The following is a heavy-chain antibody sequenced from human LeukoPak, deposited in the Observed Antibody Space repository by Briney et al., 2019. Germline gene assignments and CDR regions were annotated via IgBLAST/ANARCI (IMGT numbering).Heavy chain of an antibody. CDR2: INTDGSSS. CDR1: GFTFSDYW. CDR3: ARGPFSSSVGTGAY. V-gene: IGHV3-74*01. J-gene: IGHJ4*02. Sequence: GGSLRLSCEGSGFTFSDYWMHWVRQAPGMGLVWVSRINTDGSSSTYADSVKGRFTISRDNPGNTLYLQMDSLRAEDTAVYYCARGPFSSSVGTGAYWGQGTLVTVSS. D-gene: IGHD2-2*01.